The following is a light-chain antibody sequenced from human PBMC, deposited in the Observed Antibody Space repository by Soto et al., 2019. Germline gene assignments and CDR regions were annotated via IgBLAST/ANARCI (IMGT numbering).Light chain of an antibody. CDR1: QTISSW. V-gene: IGKV1-5*03. J-gene: IGKJ1*01. CDR3: QHYNSYSEA. Sequence: SQMPQSPSTLSGSVGDRVTITCRASQTISSWLAWYQQKPEKAPKLLIYKASTLKSGVPSRFSGSGSGTEFTLTISSLQPDYFATYYCQHYNSYSEAFGQGTKVDIK. CDR2: KAS.